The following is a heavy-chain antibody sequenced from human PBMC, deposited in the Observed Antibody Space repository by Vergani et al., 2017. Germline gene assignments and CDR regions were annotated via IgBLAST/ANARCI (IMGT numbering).Heavy chain of an antibody. J-gene: IGHJ3*02. D-gene: IGHD6-19*01. CDR3: AKVGRSEVAGTFGAFDI. V-gene: IGHV3-23*04. CDR1: GFTFIMHA. Sequence: EVQLVESGGGIVKPGGSLRLSCVASGFTFIMHAMSWVRQAPGKGLEWVSTLSASDRRTHYADSVKGRFTISRDISKNTLFLHMNSLRPEDTAVYYCAKVGRSEVAGTFGAFDIWGQGTMVTVSS. CDR2: LSASDRRT.